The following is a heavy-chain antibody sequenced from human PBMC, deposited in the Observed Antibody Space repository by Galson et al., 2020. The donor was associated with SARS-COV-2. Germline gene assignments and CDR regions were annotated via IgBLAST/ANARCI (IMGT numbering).Heavy chain of an antibody. V-gene: IGHV3-33*01. D-gene: IGHD4-17*01. Sequence: GESLKISCAASGFTFSSYAMHWVRQAPGKGLEWVAVVWFDGGTQYYAESVKGRFTISRDNSKNTLFLQMNSLRAEDTAVYYCARDSRSQWPTVGGFDYWGQGTLVTVSP. CDR3: ARDSRSQWPTVGGFDY. CDR1: GFTFSSYA. CDR2: VWFDGGTQ. J-gene: IGHJ4*02.